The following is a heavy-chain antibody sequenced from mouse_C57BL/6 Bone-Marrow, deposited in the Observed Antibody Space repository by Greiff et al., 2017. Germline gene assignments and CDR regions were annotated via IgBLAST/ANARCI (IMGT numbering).Heavy chain of an antibody. D-gene: IGHD2-3*01. CDR1: GFNIKDDY. J-gene: IGHJ2*01. Sequence: VQLQQSGAELVRPGASVKLSCTASGFNIKDDYMHWVKQRPEQGLEWIGWIDPENGDTEYASKFQGQATITADTASNTAYLQLSSLTSEDTAVYYCTTWGWLLYYFDYWGQGTTLTVSS. CDR3: TTWGWLLYYFDY. V-gene: IGHV14-4*01. CDR2: IDPENGDT.